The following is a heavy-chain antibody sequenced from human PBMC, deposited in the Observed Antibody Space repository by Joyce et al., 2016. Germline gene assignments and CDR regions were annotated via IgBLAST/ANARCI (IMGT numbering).Heavy chain of an antibody. J-gene: IGHJ4*02. CDR1: GFTFSNYG. Sequence: QGQLVESGGGVVQPGRSLRLSCAASGFTFSNYGMHWFRQAPGKGLELVSVISYDGSNKHYGDSVKGRFTISRDNSKNTLYLQMNSLRAEDTAVYYCAGGILTGYFDYWGQGTLVTVSS. CDR3: AGGILTGYFDY. CDR2: ISYDGSNK. D-gene: IGHD3-9*01. V-gene: IGHV3-30*03.